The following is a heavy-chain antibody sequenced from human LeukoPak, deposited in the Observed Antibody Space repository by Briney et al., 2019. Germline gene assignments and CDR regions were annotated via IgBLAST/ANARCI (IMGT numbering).Heavy chain of an antibody. D-gene: IGHD5-18*01. V-gene: IGHV4-59*01. J-gene: IGHJ6*03. CDR3: ARVVDTAMGPPIYYYYYMDV. Sequence: PSETLSLTCTVSGGSISSYYWSWIRQPPGKGLEWIGYINYSGSTNYNPSLKSRVTISVDTSKNQFSLKLSSVTAADTAVYYCARVVDTAMGPPIYYYYYMDVWGKGTTVTVSS. CDR1: GGSISSYY. CDR2: INYSGST.